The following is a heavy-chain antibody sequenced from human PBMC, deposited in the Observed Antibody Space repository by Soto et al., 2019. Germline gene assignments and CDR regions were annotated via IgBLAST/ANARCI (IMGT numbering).Heavy chain of an antibody. J-gene: IGHJ2*01. CDR2: ISGSGDST. Sequence: PGGSLRRSCAVSVFTFSSSAMGGVRQGPGKGLEWVSGISGSGDSTYYDDSVKGRFTISRDNSKNTLYLQMNSLRAEDTAVYYCAKDLTPYGGYVRLWGRGTLVTVSS. V-gene: IGHV3-23*01. CDR1: VFTFSSSA. D-gene: IGHD4-17*01. CDR3: AKDLTPYGGYVRL.